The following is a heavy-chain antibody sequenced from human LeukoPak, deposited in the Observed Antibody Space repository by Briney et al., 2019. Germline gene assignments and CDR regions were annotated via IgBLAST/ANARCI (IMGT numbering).Heavy chain of an antibody. Sequence: ASVKVSCKASGYTFTSYYMHWVRQAPGQGLEWMGIINPSGGSTSYAQKFQGRVTMTRDTSTSTVYMELSGLRSEDTAVYYCARDLYCSGGSCYSSRAAPYYYYMDVWGKGTTVTVSS. CDR1: GYTFTSYY. CDR2: INPSGGST. D-gene: IGHD2-15*01. CDR3: ARDLYCSGGSCYSSRAAPYYYYMDV. V-gene: IGHV1-46*01. J-gene: IGHJ6*03.